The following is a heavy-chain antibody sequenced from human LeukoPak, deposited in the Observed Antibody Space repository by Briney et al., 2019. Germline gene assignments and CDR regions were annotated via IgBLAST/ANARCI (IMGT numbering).Heavy chain of an antibody. Sequence: PGGSLRLSCAASGFTFSSYWMSWVRQAPGKGLEWVANIKQDGSEKYYADSVKGRFTISRDNSKNSLYLQMNSLRTEDTALYYCAKYPLGSSGWYYFDYWGQGTLVTVSS. CDR1: GFTFSSYW. CDR3: AKYPLGSSGWYYFDY. J-gene: IGHJ4*02. CDR2: IKQDGSEK. D-gene: IGHD6-19*01. V-gene: IGHV3-7*03.